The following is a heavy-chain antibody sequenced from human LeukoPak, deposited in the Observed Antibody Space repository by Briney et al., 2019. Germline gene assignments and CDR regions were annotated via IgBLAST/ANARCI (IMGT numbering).Heavy chain of an antibody. D-gene: IGHD3-9*01. V-gene: IGHV1-18*01. CDR3: ARSGYYDILTGYYSYYYYYYYMDV. J-gene: IGHJ6*03. CDR1: GYTFTSYG. CDR2: ISAYNGNT. Sequence: GASVKVSCKASGYTFTSYGISWVRQAPGQGREWMGWISAYNGNTNYAQKLQGRVTMTTDTSTSTAYMELRSLRSDVTAVYYCARSGYYDILTGYYSYYYYYYYMDVWGKGTTVTISS.